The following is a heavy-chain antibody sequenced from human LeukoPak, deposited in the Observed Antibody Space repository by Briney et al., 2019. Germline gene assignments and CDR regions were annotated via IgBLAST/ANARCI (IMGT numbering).Heavy chain of an antibody. CDR3: ARDGGAIVVVPAAPYNWFDP. J-gene: IGHJ5*02. V-gene: IGHV1-69*05. Sequence: ASVKVSCKASGGTFSSYAISWVRQAPGQGLEWMGGIIPIFGTANYAQKFQGRVTMTRDTSTSTVYMELSSLRSEDTAVYYCARDGGAIVVVPAAPYNWFDPWGQGTLVTVSS. CDR1: GGTFSSYA. D-gene: IGHD2-2*01. CDR2: IIPIFGTA.